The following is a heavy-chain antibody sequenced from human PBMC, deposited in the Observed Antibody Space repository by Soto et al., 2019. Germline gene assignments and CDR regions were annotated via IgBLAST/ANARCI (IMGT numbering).Heavy chain of an antibody. CDR2: INAGNGNT. V-gene: IGHV1-3*05. Sequence: QVQLVQSGAEEKKPGASVKVSCKASGYTFTSYAMHWVRQAPGERLEWMGWINAGNGNTKYSQKFQGRVTITRDTSASTAYMELSSLRSEDTAVYYCARDPSYYGMDVWGQGTTVTVSS. J-gene: IGHJ6*02. CDR1: GYTFTSYA. CDR3: ARDPSYYGMDV.